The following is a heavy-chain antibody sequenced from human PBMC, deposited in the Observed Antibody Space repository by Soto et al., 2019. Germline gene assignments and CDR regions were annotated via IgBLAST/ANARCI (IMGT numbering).Heavy chain of an antibody. J-gene: IGHJ4*02. V-gene: IGHV1-8*01. CDR3: ARERTGPNYFDY. D-gene: IGHD1-7*01. CDR1: GYTFTSYD. CDR2: MNPNSGNT. Sequence: ASVKVSCKASGYTFTSYDINWVRQATGQGLEWMGWMNPNSGNTAYAQKFQGRVTMTRNTSISTAYMELSSLRSEDTAVYDCARERTGPNYFDYWGQGTLVTXSS.